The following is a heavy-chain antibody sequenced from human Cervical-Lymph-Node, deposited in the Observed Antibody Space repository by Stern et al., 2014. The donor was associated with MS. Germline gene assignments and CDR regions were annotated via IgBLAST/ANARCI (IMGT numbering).Heavy chain of an antibody. D-gene: IGHD2-15*01. Sequence: QVQLVQSGAEVKKPGASVKVSCKVSGHTLTELSIHWVRQAPGKGLEWMGGFDPEDGEAILEQKFQGRITLTEDTSIDTAYMELSSLRSDDTAVYYCATGLTMLLVINPTFALDVWGQGTKGTVSS. V-gene: IGHV1-24*01. CDR1: GHTLTELS. CDR2: FDPEDGEA. J-gene: IGHJ6*02. CDR3: ATGLTMLLVINPTFALDV.